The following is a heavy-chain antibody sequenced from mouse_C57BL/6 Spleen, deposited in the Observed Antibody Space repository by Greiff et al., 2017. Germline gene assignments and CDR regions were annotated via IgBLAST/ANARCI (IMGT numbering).Heavy chain of an antibody. V-gene: IGHV1-55*01. D-gene: IGHD2-1*01. J-gene: IGHJ2*01. CDR3: ARRYGNYFDY. Sequence: QVQLKQPGAELVKPGASVKMSCKASGYTFTSYWITWVKQRPGQGLEWIGDIYPGSGSTNYNEKFKCKATLTVDTSSSTAYMQLSSLTSEDAAVYYCARRYGNYFDYWGQGTTLTVSS. CDR1: GYTFTSYW. CDR2: IYPGSGST.